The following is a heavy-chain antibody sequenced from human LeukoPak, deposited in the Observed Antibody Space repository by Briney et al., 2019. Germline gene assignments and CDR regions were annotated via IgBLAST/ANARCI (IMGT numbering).Heavy chain of an antibody. CDR2: ISAQHGQT. CDR3: ARKSMITFGGVTQTPDDY. CDR1: GYSENFYG. V-gene: IGHV1-18*01. D-gene: IGHD3-16*01. J-gene: IGHJ4*02. Sequence: ASVKVSCKTPGYSENFYGITWVRQVAGQGLEWMGWISAQHGQTEYAPNSQDRVTMTTDTYTNTAYMELRSLRSDDTAVYYCARKSMITFGGVTQTPDDYWGQGTLVTVSS.